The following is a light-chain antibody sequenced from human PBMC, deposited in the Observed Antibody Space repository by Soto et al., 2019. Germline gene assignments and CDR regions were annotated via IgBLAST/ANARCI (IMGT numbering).Light chain of an antibody. J-gene: IGLJ1*01. CDR3: ASYAGGNKV. V-gene: IGLV2-11*01. CDR2: DVS. CDR1: SSDVGGYTY. Sequence: QSALTQPRSVSGSPGQSVSISCTGTSSDVGGYTYVSWYQQHPGKAPKVMIYDVSKRPSGVPDRFSGSKSGNTASLTISGLQSEDADDYYCASYAGGNKVFGTGTKVTVL.